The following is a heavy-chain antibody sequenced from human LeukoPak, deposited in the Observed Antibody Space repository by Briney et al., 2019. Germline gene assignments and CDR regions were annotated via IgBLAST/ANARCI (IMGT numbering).Heavy chain of an antibody. CDR3: ARSHRPGVGPYSSGLFDY. J-gene: IGHJ4*02. Sequence: SQTLSLTCTVSGGSISSGSYYWSWIRQPAGKGLEWIGRIYTSGSTNYNPSLKSRATISVDTSKNQFSLKLSSVTAADTAVYYCARSHRPGVGPYSSGLFDYWGQGTLVTVSS. D-gene: IGHD6-19*01. CDR1: GGSISSGSYY. V-gene: IGHV4-61*02. CDR2: IYTSGST.